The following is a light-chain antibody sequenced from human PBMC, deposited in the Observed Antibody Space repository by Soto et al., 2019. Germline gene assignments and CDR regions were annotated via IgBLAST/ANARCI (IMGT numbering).Light chain of an antibody. CDR3: CSYAGGNTWV. Sequence: QSALTQPASVSGSPGQSITVSCTGTSSDIGSFNLVSWYQQHPGKAPKLIIYEGNKRPSGVSNRFSGSKSGNTASLTISGLQAEDEADYYCCSYAGGNTWVFGGGTQLTVL. J-gene: IGLJ3*02. CDR2: EGN. V-gene: IGLV2-23*01. CDR1: SSDIGSFNL.